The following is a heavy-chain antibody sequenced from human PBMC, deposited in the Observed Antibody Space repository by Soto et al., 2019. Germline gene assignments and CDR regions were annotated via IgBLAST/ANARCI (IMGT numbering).Heavy chain of an antibody. CDR3: ARHSSSWEFGY. CDR1: GGSISSYY. V-gene: IGHV4-59*08. CDR2: IYYSGST. J-gene: IGHJ4*02. D-gene: IGHD6-13*01. Sequence: SETLSLTCTVSGGSISSYYCSWIRQPPGKGLEWIGYIYYSGSTNYNPSLKSRVTISVDTSKNQFSLKLSSVTAADTAVYYCARHSSSWEFGYRGQGTLVTVSS.